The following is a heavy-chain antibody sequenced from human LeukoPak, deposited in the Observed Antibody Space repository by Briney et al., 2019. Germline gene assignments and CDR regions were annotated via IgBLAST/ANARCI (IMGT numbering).Heavy chain of an antibody. CDR3: AAAGGFNSGWYNTPAFDY. CDR1: GFTFTSSA. V-gene: IGHV1-58*01. Sequence: SVKVSCKASGFTFTSSAVQWVRQARGQRLEWIGWIVVGSGNTNYAQKFQERVTITRDMSTSTAYMELSSLRSEDTAVYYCAAAGGFNSGWYNTPAFDYWGQGTLVTVSS. D-gene: IGHD6-19*01. J-gene: IGHJ4*02. CDR2: IVVGSGNT.